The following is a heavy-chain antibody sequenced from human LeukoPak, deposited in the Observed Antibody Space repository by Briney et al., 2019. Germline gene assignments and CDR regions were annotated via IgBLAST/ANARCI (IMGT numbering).Heavy chain of an antibody. CDR2: ISGYNGKT. J-gene: IGHJ4*02. CDR1: GYAFTSYG. D-gene: IGHD4-23*01. V-gene: IGHV1-18*01. Sequence: ASVKVSCKASGYAFTSYGISWVRQAPGQGLEWMGWISGYNGKTYYARQLQARVTMTTDTSTTTAYMELRSLRSDDTAVYYCARAGYGGNSFEKTQYWWVYFDYWGQGTLVTVSS. CDR3: ARAGYGGNSFEKTQYWWVYFDY.